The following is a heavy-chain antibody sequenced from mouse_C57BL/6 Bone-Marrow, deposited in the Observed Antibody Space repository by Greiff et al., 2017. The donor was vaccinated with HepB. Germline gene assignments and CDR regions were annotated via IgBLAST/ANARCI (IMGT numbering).Heavy chain of an antibody. CDR1: GYTFTSYW. CDR3: ARWGTVVPTEYFDV. V-gene: IGHV1-53*01. CDR2: INPSNGGT. D-gene: IGHD1-1*01. Sequence: VQLQQPGTELVKPGASVKLSCKASGYTFTSYWMHWVKQRPGQGLEWIGNINPSNGGTNYNEKFKSKATLTVDKSSSTAYMQLSSLTSEDSAVYYCARWGTVVPTEYFDVWGTGTTVTVSS. J-gene: IGHJ1*03.